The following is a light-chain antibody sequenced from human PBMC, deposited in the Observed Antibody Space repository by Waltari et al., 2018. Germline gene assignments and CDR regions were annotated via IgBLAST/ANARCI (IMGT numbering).Light chain of an antibody. V-gene: IGKV3-15*01. CDR3: HQYNDWPPT. CDR2: GAA. J-gene: IGKJ1*01. Sequence: EVVMTQSPATLSVSPAERATLPCRASQSVSANLAWSQQKPGQAPRLLIYGAAVRATDIPARFSGSGSGTEFTLTISSLQSEDFAVYYCHQYNDWPPTFGQGTTVEIK. CDR1: QSVSAN.